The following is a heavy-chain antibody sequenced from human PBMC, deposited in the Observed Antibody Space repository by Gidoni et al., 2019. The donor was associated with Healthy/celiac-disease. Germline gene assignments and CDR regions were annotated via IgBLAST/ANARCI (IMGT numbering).Heavy chain of an antibody. CDR2: FYYSGST. CDR3: ASGVLPENFDY. CDR1: GGSISSSSYY. Sequence: QLQLPESGPGLVKPSETLSLPCTVSGGSISSSSYYWGWIRQPPGKGLEWIGSFYYSGSTYHNPSLKSRVTLAVDTSKNRFSLKLSSMTAADTAVYYCASGVLPENFDYWGQGTLVTVSS. V-gene: IGHV4-39*01. D-gene: IGHD1-26*01. J-gene: IGHJ4*02.